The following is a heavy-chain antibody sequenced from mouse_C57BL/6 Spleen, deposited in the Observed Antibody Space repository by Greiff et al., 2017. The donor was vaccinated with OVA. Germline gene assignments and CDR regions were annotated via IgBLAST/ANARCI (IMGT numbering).Heavy chain of an antibody. V-gene: IGHV5-17*01. Sequence: EVKLMESGGGLVKPGGSLKLSCAASGFTFSDYGMHWVRQAPEKGLEWVAYISSGSSTIYSADTVKGRFTISRDNAKNTLFLQLTSLRAEDTAMYYCARGGPGTPFDYWGQGTTLTVSS. J-gene: IGHJ2*01. D-gene: IGHD4-1*01. CDR2: ISSGSSTI. CDR3: ARGGPGTPFDY. CDR1: GFTFSDYG.